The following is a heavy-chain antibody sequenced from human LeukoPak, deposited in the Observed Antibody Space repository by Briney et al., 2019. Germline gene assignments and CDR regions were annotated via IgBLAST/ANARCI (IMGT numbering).Heavy chain of an antibody. CDR2: IIPIFGTL. CDR3: ARLTGYHGVIPS. J-gene: IGHJ5*02. D-gene: IGHD3-9*01. V-gene: IGHV1-69*05. Sequence: GASVKVSCKASGGTFSTYAMSWVRQAPGQGLEWMGGIIPIFGTLNYAQKFQGRVTITTDESTSTACMELRSLRSDDTAVYYCARLTGYHGVIPSWGQGTLVTVSS. CDR1: GGTFSTYA.